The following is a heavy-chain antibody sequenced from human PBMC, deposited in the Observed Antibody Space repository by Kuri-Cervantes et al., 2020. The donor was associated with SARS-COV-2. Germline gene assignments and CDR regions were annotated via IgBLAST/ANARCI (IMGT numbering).Heavy chain of an antibody. CDR3: ARRGEADYWYFDL. J-gene: IGHJ2*01. CDR1: GYSFTNYW. D-gene: IGHD3-10*01. Sequence: GGSLRLSCKGSGYSFTNYWIGWVRQMPGKGLEWMGIIYPGDSDTRYSPSFQGQVTTSADKSISTADLQWSSLKASDTAMYYCARRGEADYWYFDLWGRGTLVTVSS. CDR2: IYPGDSDT. V-gene: IGHV5-51*01.